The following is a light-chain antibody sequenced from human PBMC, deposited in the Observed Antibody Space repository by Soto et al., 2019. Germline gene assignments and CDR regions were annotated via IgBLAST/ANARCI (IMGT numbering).Light chain of an antibody. Sequence: QSVLTQPASVSGSPGQSITISCTGTSSDIGYYNYVSWYQQHPGKAPKVLIYEVSNRPSGVSNRFSGFKSGNTASLTISGLQAEDEADYYCSSYEDSSILLFGGGTKLTVL. CDR3: SSYEDSSILL. CDR1: SSDIGYYNY. CDR2: EVS. J-gene: IGLJ3*02. V-gene: IGLV2-14*01.